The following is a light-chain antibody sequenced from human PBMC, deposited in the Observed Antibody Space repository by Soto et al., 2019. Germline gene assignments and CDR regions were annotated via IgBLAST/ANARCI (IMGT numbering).Light chain of an antibody. Sequence: DIQMTQSPSTLSASVGDRVTITCRASQSITNWLDWYQQKPGKAPKPLIYMASSLESGVPSRFSGSGGGTEFTLTISILQPDDFATDFGQQYYRQATFGQGTKVEIK. CDR3: QQYYRQAT. J-gene: IGKJ1*01. V-gene: IGKV1-5*03. CDR1: QSITNW. CDR2: MAS.